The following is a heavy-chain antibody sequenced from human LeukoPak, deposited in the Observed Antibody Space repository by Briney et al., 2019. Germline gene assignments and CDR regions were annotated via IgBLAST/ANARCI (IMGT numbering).Heavy chain of an antibody. Sequence: GRSLRLSCAASGFTFSRYAMLCLRQPPGKGLEWGAVISYLETNTYYADSVKGRFTISRDNSKNTLYLQLNSLRAEDTSVYYCARDSTYYYASGSSGPHYFDYWGKGTLVTVSS. D-gene: IGHD3-10*01. CDR2: ISYLETNT. J-gene: IGHJ4*02. CDR3: ARDSTYYYASGSSGPHYFDY. V-gene: IGHV3-30*01. CDR1: GFTFSRYA.